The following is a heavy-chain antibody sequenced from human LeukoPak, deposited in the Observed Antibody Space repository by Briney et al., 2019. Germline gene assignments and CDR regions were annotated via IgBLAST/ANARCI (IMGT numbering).Heavy chain of an antibody. CDR2: IIPIFGTA. V-gene: IGHV1-69*13. J-gene: IGHJ3*02. D-gene: IGHD3-16*01. Sequence: SVKVSCKASGYTFTSYYMHWVRQAPGQGLEWMGGIIPIFGTANYAQKFQGRVTITADESTSTAYMELSSLRSEDTAVYYCARAGRYDGGGDIWGQGTMVTVSS. CDR1: GYTFTSYY. CDR3: ARAGRYDGGGDI.